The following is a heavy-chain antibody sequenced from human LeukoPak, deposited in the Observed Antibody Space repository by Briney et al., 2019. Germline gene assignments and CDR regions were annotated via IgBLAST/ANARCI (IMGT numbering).Heavy chain of an antibody. V-gene: IGHV1-24*01. CDR1: GYTLTELS. J-gene: IGHJ5*02. Sequence: ASVKVSCKVSGYTLTELSMHWVRQAPGKGLEWMGGFDPEDGETIYALKFQGRVTMTEDTSTDTAYMELSSLRSEDTAVYYCATGFSIGYSSGWYWFDPWGQGTLVTVSS. CDR2: FDPEDGET. CDR3: ATGFSIGYSSGWYWFDP. D-gene: IGHD6-19*01.